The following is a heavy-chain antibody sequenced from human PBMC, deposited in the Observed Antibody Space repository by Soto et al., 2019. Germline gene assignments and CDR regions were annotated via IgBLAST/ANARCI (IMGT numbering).Heavy chain of an antibody. CDR3: AKVGYYGSGSLGFDP. J-gene: IGHJ5*02. CDR2: INNDGSSI. Sequence: GGSLKLSCPPSEFPFGTSWIHWARQPQGKGLVWVSRINNDGSSISYADSVKGRFTISRDNAKNTLYLQMNSLRVEDTAVYYCAKVGYYGSGSLGFDPWGQGTLVTVSS. V-gene: IGHV3-74*01. CDR1: EFPFGTSW. D-gene: IGHD3-10*01.